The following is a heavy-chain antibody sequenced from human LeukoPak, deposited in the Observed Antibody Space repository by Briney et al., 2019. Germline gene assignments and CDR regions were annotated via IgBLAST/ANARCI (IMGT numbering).Heavy chain of an antibody. D-gene: IGHD6-13*01. CDR2: ISGSGGST. CDR1: GFTFSSYA. Sequence: PGGSLRLSCAASGFTFSSYALSWVRQAPGKGLDWASAISGSGGSTYYADSVKGRFTISRDNSKNTLYLQMNSLRIDDTAVYYCAKRAAGYSSSWAFDYWGQGLLVTVSS. V-gene: IGHV3-23*01. J-gene: IGHJ4*02. CDR3: AKRAAGYSSSWAFDY.